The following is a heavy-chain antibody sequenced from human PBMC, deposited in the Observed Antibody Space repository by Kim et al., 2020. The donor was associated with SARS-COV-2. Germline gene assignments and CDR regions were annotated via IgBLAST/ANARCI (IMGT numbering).Heavy chain of an antibody. V-gene: IGHV4-59*01. D-gene: IGHD3-3*01. CDR2: IYYSGST. J-gene: IGHJ3*02. CDR3: ARAGNYDFWSGYYPSAFDI. CDR1: GGSISSYY. Sequence: SETLSLTCTVSGGSISSYYWSWIRQPPGKGLEWIGYIYYSGSTNYNPSLKSRVTISVDTSKNQFSLKLSSVTAADTAVYYCARAGNYDFWSGYYPSAFDIWGQGTMVTVSS.